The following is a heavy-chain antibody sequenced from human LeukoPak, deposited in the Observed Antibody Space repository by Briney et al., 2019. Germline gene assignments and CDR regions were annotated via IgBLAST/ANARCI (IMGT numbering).Heavy chain of an antibody. J-gene: IGHJ5*02. D-gene: IGHD6-13*01. CDR3: ARAFSSSWYAWYWFDP. Sequence: PSETLSLTCAVSGGSISSSNWWSWIRQPPGKGLEWIGSIYYSGSTYYNPSLKSRVTISVDTSKNQFSLKLSSVTAADTAVYYCARAFSSSWYAWYWFDPWGQGTLVTVSS. V-gene: IGHV4-4*02. CDR1: GGSISSSNW. CDR2: IYYSGST.